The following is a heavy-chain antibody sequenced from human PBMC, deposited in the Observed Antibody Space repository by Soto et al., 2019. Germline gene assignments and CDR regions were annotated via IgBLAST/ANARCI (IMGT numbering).Heavy chain of an antibody. D-gene: IGHD2-2*01. V-gene: IGHV4-34*01. CDR3: AREINGCSSTSCYGWNYYYYYMDV. CDR2: INHSGST. Sequence: SETLSLTCAVYGGSFSGYYWSWIRQPPGKGLEWIGEINHSGSTNYNPSLKSRVTISVDTSKNQFSLKLSSVTAADTAVYYCAREINGCSSTSCYGWNYYYYYMDVWGKGTTVTVSS. CDR1: GGSFSGYY. J-gene: IGHJ6*03.